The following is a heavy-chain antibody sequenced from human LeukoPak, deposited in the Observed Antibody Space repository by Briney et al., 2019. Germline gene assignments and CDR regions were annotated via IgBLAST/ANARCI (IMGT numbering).Heavy chain of an antibody. J-gene: IGHJ4*02. CDR3: ARDSGAAAPPEFDY. CDR1: GFTFSSNS. CDR2: ISYTSSTI. V-gene: IGHV3-48*01. Sequence: PGGSLRLSCAASGFTFSSNSMNWVRQAPGKGLEWVSYISYTSSTIYYADSVKGRFTISRDNAKNSLYLQMNSLRAEDTAVYYCARDSGAAAPPEFDYWGQGTLVTVSS. D-gene: IGHD6-13*01.